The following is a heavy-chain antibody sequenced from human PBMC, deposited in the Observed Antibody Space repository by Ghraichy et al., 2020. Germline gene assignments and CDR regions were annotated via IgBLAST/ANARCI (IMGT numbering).Heavy chain of an antibody. CDR3: ARQGLYVRPTRLGWFDP. Sequence: SETLSLTCTVSGGSISSSSYYWGWIRQPPGKGLEWIGSIYYSGSTHYNPSLKSRVTISVDTSKNQFSLKLSSVTAADTAVYYCARQGLYVRPTRLGWFDPWGQGTLVTVSS. D-gene: IGHD3-16*02. J-gene: IGHJ5*02. CDR2: IYYSGST. CDR1: GGSISSSSYY. V-gene: IGHV4-39*01.